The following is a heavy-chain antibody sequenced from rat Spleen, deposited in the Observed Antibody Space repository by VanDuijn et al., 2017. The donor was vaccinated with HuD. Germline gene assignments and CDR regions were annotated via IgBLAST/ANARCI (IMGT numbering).Heavy chain of an antibody. CDR3: AGDAGILRD. CDR1: GFSLTRYH. J-gene: IGHJ2*01. Sequence: QVQLKESGPGLVQPSQTLSLTCTVSGFSLTRYHVTWVRQPPGKGLEWMGVIWTGGSTVYNSLLKSRLSISRDIAKGQVFLRVNSVQTEDTATYDWAGDAGILRDWGQGVMVTGS. V-gene: IGHV2-43*01. D-gene: IGHD1-6*01. CDR2: IWTGGST.